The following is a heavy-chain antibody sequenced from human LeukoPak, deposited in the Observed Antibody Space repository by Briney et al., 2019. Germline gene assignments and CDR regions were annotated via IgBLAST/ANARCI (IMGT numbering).Heavy chain of an antibody. CDR3: AREGIYDTSGYTSFDY. V-gene: IGHV4-4*07. Sequence: SETLSLPCTVSGDSITGYYWSWIRQPAGKGLEWIGRIYTSGSTNYNPSLKSRVTMSVDTSKNQFSLRLSSVTAADTAVYYCAREGIYDTSGYTSFDYWGQGTLVTVSS. CDR2: IYTSGST. D-gene: IGHD3-22*01. J-gene: IGHJ4*02. CDR1: GDSITGYY.